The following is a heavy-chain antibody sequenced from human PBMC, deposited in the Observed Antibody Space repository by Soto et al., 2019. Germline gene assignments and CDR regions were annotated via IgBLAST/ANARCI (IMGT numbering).Heavy chain of an antibody. J-gene: IGHJ6*02. V-gene: IGHV5-10-1*01. CDR2: IDPADSST. CDR3: ARLEKWYYNYYGLDV. Sequence: PXATLKISCQGCGYSFTTYWISWVRQMPGKGLEWMGKIDPADSSTNYSPSFQGHITISVDRSINTAHLQFSSLKAADTAVYYCARLEKWYYNYYGLDVWGQGTMVTVSS. CDR1: GYSFTTYW. D-gene: IGHD1-26*01.